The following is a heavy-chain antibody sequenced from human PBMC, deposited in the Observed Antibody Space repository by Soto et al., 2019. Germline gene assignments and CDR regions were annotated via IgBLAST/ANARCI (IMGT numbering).Heavy chain of an antibody. Sequence: SETLSLTCAVSGYSISSGYYWGWIRQPPGKGLEWIGSIYHSGSTYYNPSLKSRVAISVDTSKNQFSLKLSSVTAADTAVYYCARDPPPSYDFWSGYYYYGMDVWGQGTTVT. V-gene: IGHV4-38-2*02. CDR1: GYSISSGYY. CDR3: ARDPPPSYDFWSGYYYYGMDV. D-gene: IGHD3-3*01. CDR2: IYHSGST. J-gene: IGHJ6*02.